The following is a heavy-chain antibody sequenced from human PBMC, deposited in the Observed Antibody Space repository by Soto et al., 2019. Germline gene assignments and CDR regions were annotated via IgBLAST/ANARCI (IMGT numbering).Heavy chain of an antibody. V-gene: IGHV3-30*04. CDR2: FSYDGEQK. J-gene: IGHJ3*01. CDR1: GFTFRTYA. D-gene: IGHD2-15*01. CDR3: ARDKGGGFCSGGTCYNDALDV. Sequence: QVQLVESGGGVVHPGKSLRLSCAASGFTFRTYAIHWVRQAPGKGLEWVAVFSYDGEQKYYADSVKGRFSVSSDNSKDTLYLQMNSLRADDTAVYYCARDKGGGFCSGGTCYNDALDVWGQGTLVTVSS.